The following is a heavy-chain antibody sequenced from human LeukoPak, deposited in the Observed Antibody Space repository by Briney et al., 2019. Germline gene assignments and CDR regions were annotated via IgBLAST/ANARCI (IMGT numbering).Heavy chain of an antibody. D-gene: IGHD6-13*01. J-gene: IGHJ4*02. V-gene: IGHV3-74*01. CDR2: INSDGSST. CDR3: AKTLRRWYFLDY. CDR1: GFTFSSYW. Sequence: GGSLRLSCAASGFTFSSYWMHWVRQAPGEGLVWVSRINSDGSSTSYADSVKGRFTISRDNAKNTLYLQMNSLRAEDTAVYYCAKTLRRWYFLDYWGQGTLVTVSS.